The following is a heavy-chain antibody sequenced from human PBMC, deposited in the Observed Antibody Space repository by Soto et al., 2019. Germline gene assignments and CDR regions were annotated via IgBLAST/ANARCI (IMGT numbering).Heavy chain of an antibody. CDR2: IIPILGET. J-gene: IGHJ6*02. D-gene: IGHD3-16*01. V-gene: IGHV1-69*08. Sequence: QVHLVQSGAEVKKPGSSVRVSCKASGTIFSSYTISWVRQAPGQGLEWMGRIIPILGETNSAQKFQGRVTLTADKSTNTAYMELNSLRLEDTAVYYCARGLGGRMDDWGQGTTVTVSS. CDR3: ARGLGGRMDD. CDR1: GTIFSSYT.